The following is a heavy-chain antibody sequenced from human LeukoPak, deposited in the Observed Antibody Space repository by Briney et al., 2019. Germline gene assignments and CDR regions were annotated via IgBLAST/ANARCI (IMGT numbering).Heavy chain of an antibody. J-gene: IGHJ4*02. CDR3: ARGWLGSGLNY. V-gene: IGHV3-73*01. CDR1: GFTFSGSA. Sequence: GGSLRLSCAASGFTFSGSAMHWVRQASGKGLEWVGRIRSKANSYATAYAASVKGRFTISRDDSKNTAYLQMNSLKTEDTAVYYCARGWLGSGLNYWGQGTLVTVSS. D-gene: IGHD6-19*01. CDR2: IRSKANSYAT.